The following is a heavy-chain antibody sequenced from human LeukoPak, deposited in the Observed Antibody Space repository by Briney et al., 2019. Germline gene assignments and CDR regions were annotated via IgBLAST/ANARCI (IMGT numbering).Heavy chain of an antibody. CDR3: ARGVRELGAFDY. D-gene: IGHD1-26*01. CDR1: GFTFSSYA. V-gene: IGHV3-30*04. Sequence: PGGSLRLSCAASGFTFSSYAMHWVRQAPGKGLEWVAVISYDGSKKYYADSVKGRFTISRDNSKNTLYLQVNSLRAEDTAVYYCARGVRELGAFDYWGQGTLVTASS. CDR2: ISYDGSKK. J-gene: IGHJ4*02.